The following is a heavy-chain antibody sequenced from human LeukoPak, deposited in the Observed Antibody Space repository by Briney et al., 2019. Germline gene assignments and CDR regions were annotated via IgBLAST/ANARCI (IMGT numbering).Heavy chain of an antibody. D-gene: IGHD4-17*01. CDR2: ISSSSSTI. CDR1: RFTFSSYS. J-gene: IGHJ3*02. Sequence: PGGSLRLSCAASRFTFSSYSMNWVRQAPGKGLEWVPYISSSSSTIYYADSVKGRFTISRDNAKNSLYLQMNSLRAEDTAVYYCARDAPTYGDYEDDAFDIWGQGTMVTVSS. CDR3: ARDAPTYGDYEDDAFDI. V-gene: IGHV3-48*01.